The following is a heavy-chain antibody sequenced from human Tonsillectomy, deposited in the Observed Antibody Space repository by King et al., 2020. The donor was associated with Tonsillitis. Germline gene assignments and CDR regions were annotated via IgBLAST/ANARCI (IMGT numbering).Heavy chain of an antibody. CDR2: ISSSSSYI. D-gene: IGHD1-14*01. V-gene: IGHV3-21*01. CDR3: ARNTQPYPPYSFDS. CDR1: GFTFSSYS. Sequence: VQLVESGGGLVKPGGSLRLSCAASGFTFSSYSMNWVRQAPGKGLEWVSSISSSSSYIYYADSVKGRFTISRDNAKNSLYLQMNSLRAEDTAVYYCARNTQPYPPYSFDSWGKGTLVPASS. J-gene: IGHJ4*02.